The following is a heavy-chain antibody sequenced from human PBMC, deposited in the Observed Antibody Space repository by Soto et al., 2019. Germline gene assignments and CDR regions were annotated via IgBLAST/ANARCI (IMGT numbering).Heavy chain of an antibody. Sequence: EVQLVESGGGLVQPGRSLRLSCAASGFTFDDYAMHWVRQAPGKGLEWVSSISWNSGNIDYADSVKGRFTVSRDNAKNSLYLHMSSLRSEDTALYYCAKDASITTTYLAHWGQRTLVTVSS. J-gene: IGHJ4*02. CDR3: AKDASITTTYLAH. V-gene: IGHV3-9*01. D-gene: IGHD1-1*01. CDR2: ISWNSGNI. CDR1: GFTFDDYA.